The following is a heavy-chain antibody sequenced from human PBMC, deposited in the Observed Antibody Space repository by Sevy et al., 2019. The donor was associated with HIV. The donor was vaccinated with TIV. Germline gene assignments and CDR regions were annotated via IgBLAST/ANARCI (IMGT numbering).Heavy chain of an antibody. CDR1: GFSVRSFS. CDR2: LLYNVRTE. D-gene: IGHD2-15*01. V-gene: IGHV3-33*03. Sequence: GGSLRLSCSAPGFSVRSFSMHWVRQAPGKGLEWVAALLYNVRTEEYADSVKGRFTISRDNSKNTLNLEMNSLRVEDTALYFCARDSARVIVPTAGFDSWGQGVLVTVSS. J-gene: IGHJ5*01. CDR3: ARDSARVIVPTAGFDS.